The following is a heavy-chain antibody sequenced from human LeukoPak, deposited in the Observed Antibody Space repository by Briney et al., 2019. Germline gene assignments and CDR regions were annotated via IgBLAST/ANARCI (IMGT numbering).Heavy chain of an antibody. V-gene: IGHV1-18*01. CDR3: ARRLDSSGYYPLDY. Sequence: ASVKVSCKASVYTFTSYGISWVRQAPGQGLEWMGWISAYNGNTNYAQKLQGRVTMTTDTSTSTAYMELRSLRSDDTAVYYCARRLDSSGYYPLDYWGQGTLVTVSS. D-gene: IGHD3-22*01. CDR2: ISAYNGNT. J-gene: IGHJ4*02. CDR1: VYTFTSYG.